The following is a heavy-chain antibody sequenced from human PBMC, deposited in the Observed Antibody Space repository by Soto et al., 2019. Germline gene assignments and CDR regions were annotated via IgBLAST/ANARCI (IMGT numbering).Heavy chain of an antibody. V-gene: IGHV3-23*01. CDR1: GFTFSSYA. J-gene: IGHJ6*02. CDR3: AKDDSSGYRLYYYYYGMDV. D-gene: IGHD3-22*01. CDR2: ISGSGGST. Sequence: LRLSCAASGFTFSSYAMSWVRQAPGKGLEWVSAISGSGGSTYYADSVKGRFTISRDNSKNTLYLQMNSLRAEDTAVYYCAKDDSSGYRLYYYYYGMDVWGQGTTVTVSS.